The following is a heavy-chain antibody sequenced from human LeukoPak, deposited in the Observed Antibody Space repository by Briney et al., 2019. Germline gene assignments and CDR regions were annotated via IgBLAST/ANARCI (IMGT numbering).Heavy chain of an antibody. V-gene: IGHV3-23*01. J-gene: IGHJ4*02. Sequence: GGSLRLSCAASGFMFTDHALSWVRQAPGKGLEWVSSISGSGTTTYYAESVRGRFTISRDNSKNTVYLQMNSLRADDTAVYYCAKDLFPLGGGFDYWGQGTLVTVSS. D-gene: IGHD3-16*01. CDR3: AKDLFPLGGGFDY. CDR2: ISGSGTTT. CDR1: GFMFTDHA.